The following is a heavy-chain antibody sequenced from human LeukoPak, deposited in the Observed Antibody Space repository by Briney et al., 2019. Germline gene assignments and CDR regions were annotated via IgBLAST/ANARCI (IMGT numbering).Heavy chain of an antibody. V-gene: IGHV3-30-3*01. Sequence: GGSLRLSCAASGFTFSNYAMHWVRQAPGKGLEWVAVISHDGANKYYTGSVKGRFTIPRDNSKNTLELQVNSLRAEDTAVYYCARDYPGEAFDLWGQGTVVTISS. CDR1: GFTFSNYA. CDR3: ARDYPGEAFDL. CDR2: ISHDGANK. D-gene: IGHD3-16*01. J-gene: IGHJ3*01.